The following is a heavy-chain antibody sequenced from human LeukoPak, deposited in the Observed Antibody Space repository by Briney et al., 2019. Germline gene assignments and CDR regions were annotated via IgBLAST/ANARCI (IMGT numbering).Heavy chain of an antibody. CDR2: IKQDGSEK. Sequence: PGGSLRLSCAASGFTFSSYWMSWVRQAPGKGLEWVANIKQDGSEKYYVDSVKGRFTISRDNAKNSLCLQMNSLRAEDTAVYYCARVSGDYDPYYFDYWGQGTLVTVSS. D-gene: IGHD4-17*01. CDR1: GFTFSSYW. V-gene: IGHV3-7*01. J-gene: IGHJ4*02. CDR3: ARVSGDYDPYYFDY.